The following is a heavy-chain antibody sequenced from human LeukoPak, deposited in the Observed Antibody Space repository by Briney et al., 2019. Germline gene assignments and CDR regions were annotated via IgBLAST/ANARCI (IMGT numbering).Heavy chain of an antibody. CDR3: AKVVGYYDSSGYFDY. Sequence: GGSLRLSRAASGFTFSSYGMHWVRQAPGKGLEWVAVISYDGGNKYYADSVKGRFTISRDNSKNTLYLQMNSLRAEDTAVYYCAKVVGYYDSSGYFDYWGQGTLVTVSS. D-gene: IGHD3-22*01. V-gene: IGHV3-30*18. CDR2: ISYDGGNK. CDR1: GFTFSSYG. J-gene: IGHJ4*02.